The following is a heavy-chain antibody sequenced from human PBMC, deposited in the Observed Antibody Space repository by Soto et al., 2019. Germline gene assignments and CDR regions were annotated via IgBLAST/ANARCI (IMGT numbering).Heavy chain of an antibody. CDR3: ARGDYYDNTGPFSDAFDI. D-gene: IGHD3-22*01. CDR1: GFTFSSYS. CDR2: IKPDGSEK. V-gene: IGHV3-7*04. J-gene: IGHJ3*02. Sequence: PGGSLRLSCAASGFTFSSYSMNWVRQAPGKGLEWVANIKPDGSEKWYVDSVKGRFTVSRDNAKNSLYLQMNSLRAEDTAVYYCARGDYYDNTGPFSDAFDIWGQGTMVTVSS.